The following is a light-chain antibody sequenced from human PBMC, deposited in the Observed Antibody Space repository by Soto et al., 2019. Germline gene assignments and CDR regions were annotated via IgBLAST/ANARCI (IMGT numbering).Light chain of an antibody. CDR1: QDILNY. CDR3: QQYDSNVAL. J-gene: IGKJ2*01. Sequence: DIQMTQSPSSLSASVGDRVTITCRASQDILNYLAWYQQKPGKAPKSLIYGASSLHSGVPSRFSGSGFGTDVSLTISSLQPEDVATYYCQQYDSNVALFGQGTTLEV. CDR2: GAS. V-gene: IGKV1-16*01.